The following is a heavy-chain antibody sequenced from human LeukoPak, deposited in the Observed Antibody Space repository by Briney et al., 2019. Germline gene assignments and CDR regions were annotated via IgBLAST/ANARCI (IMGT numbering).Heavy chain of an antibody. CDR1: GFTFDDYA. D-gene: IGHD3-10*01. V-gene: IGHV3-43*02. Sequence: GGSLRLSCAASGFTFDDYAMHWVRQAPGKGLELVSLISGDRGSTYYADSVKGRFTISRDNSKNSLYLQMNSLRTEDTALYYCAKAATLLLLEGYFDYWGQGTLVTVSS. J-gene: IGHJ4*02. CDR2: ISGDRGST. CDR3: AKAATLLLLEGYFDY.